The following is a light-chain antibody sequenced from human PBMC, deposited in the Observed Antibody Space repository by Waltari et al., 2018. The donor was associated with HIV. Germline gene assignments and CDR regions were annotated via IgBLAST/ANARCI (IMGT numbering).Light chain of an antibody. CDR3: QQLNSYPVPFT. Sequence: DIQLTQSPSFLSASVGDRVPITCRASQGISSYLAWYQQNPGKAPKLLIYSAPTLQSGVPSRFSGRASGTKFTLTISSLQPEDFATYYCQQLNSYPVPFTFGPGTKVDIK. J-gene: IGKJ3*01. V-gene: IGKV1-9*01. CDR1: QGISSY. CDR2: SAP.